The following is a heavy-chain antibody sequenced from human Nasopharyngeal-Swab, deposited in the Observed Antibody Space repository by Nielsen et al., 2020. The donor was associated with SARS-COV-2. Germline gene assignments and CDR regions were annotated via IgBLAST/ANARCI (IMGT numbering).Heavy chain of an antibody. V-gene: IGHV6-1*01. CDR3: ARARGAYGDYYYYYYTDV. CDR2: TYYRSKWYN. J-gene: IGHJ6*03. D-gene: IGHD4-17*01. Sequence: WIRQSPSRGLEWLGRTYYRSKWYNDYAVSVKSRITINPDTSKNQFSLHLNSVTPEDTAVYYCARARGAYGDYYYYYYTDVWGKGTTVKGSS.